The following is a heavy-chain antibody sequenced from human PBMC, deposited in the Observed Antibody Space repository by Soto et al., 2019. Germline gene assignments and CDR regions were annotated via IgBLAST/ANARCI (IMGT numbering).Heavy chain of an antibody. J-gene: IGHJ3*02. D-gene: IGHD6-13*01. V-gene: IGHV4-4*02. CDR2: IFHSGST. CDR3: ARSPSSSWFGGGAFDI. Sequence: QVQLQESGPGLVKPSGTLSLTCAVSGGSISSSHWWTWVRQPPGKGLDGIGEIFHSGSTNYNPSIRSRVTISLDKSRNHFSLTRRSVTAADTAVYYCARSPSSSWFGGGAFDIWGQGTMVTVSS. CDR1: GGSISSSHW.